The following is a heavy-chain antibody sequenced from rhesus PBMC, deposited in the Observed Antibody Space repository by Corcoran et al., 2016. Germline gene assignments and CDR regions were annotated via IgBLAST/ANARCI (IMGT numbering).Heavy chain of an antibody. Sequence: QVQLQESGPGLVKPSETLSLTCAVSGYSGSSGYYWGWIRQPPGKGLAYLAYLSGIVGCTAYPPSLSRRVTISKAPSNHQFSLRLSSVTAADTAVYYCARWAGAYFDYWGQGVLVSVSS. J-gene: IGHJ4*01. CDR1: GYSGSSGYY. CDR2: LSGIVGCT. V-gene: IGHV4-99*01. CDR3: ARWAGAYFDY. D-gene: IGHD6-31*01.